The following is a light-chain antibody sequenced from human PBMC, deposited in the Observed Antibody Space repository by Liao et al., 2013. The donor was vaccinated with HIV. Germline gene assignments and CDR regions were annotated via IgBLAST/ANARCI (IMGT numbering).Light chain of an antibody. Sequence: SYVLTQPPSVSVAPGKTARITCGGNNIGSKSVHWYLQKPGQAPVLVIYYDRDRPSGIPERISGSNSGNMATLTITRVEAGDEADYYCQLWDSSSDHRVFGGGTKLTVL. CDR3: QLWDSSSDHRV. CDR2: YDR. CDR1: NIGSKS. V-gene: IGLV3-21*04. J-gene: IGLJ3*02.